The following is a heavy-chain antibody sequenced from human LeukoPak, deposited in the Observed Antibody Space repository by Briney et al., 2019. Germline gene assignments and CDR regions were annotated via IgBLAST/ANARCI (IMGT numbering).Heavy chain of an antibody. J-gene: IGHJ4*02. D-gene: IGHD3-22*01. CDR2: IYYSGST. Sequence: PSETLSLTCTVSGGSISTYYWSWIRQPPGKGLEWIGYIYYSGSTNYNPSLKSRVTISVDTSKNQFSLKLSSVTAADTAVYYCAGSRGGYLTDFDYWGQGTLVTVSS. CDR1: GGSISTYY. V-gene: IGHV4-59*01. CDR3: AGSRGGYLTDFDY.